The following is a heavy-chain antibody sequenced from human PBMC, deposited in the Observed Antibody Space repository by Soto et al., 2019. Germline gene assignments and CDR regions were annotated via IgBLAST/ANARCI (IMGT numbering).Heavy chain of an antibody. CDR2: ISTYNGNT. CDR1: GYTFTRNG. Sequence: QVKLVQSGAEVKKPGASVKVSCKASGYTFTRNGITWVRQAPGQGLEWMGWISTYNGNTYYAQNLQGRVTMTADTSTSTTYMELKSLRSDDTAVYYCAVGDSSGLHDEGYCGQGTLVTVSS. J-gene: IGHJ4*02. V-gene: IGHV1-18*01. D-gene: IGHD3-22*01. CDR3: AVGDSSGLHDEGY.